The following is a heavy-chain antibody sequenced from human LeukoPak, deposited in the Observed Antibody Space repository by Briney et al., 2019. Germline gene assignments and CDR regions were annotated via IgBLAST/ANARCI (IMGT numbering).Heavy chain of an antibody. CDR3: ARDRCSGGSCYSNY. CDR1: GFTFSSYS. V-gene: IGHV3-48*01. CDR2: ISSSSSTI. J-gene: IGHJ4*02. D-gene: IGHD2-15*01. Sequence: GGSLRLSCAASGFTFSSYSMNWVRQAPGKGLEWVSYISSSSSTIYYADSVKGRFTISRDIAKNSLYLQMDSLRAEDTAVYYCARDRCSGGSCYSNYWGQGTLVTVSS.